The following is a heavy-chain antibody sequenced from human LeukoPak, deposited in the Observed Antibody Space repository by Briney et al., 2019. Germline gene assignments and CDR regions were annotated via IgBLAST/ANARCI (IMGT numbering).Heavy chain of an antibody. D-gene: IGHD4-11*01. V-gene: IGHV3-21*01. CDR1: GFTFSSYS. Sequence: GGSLRLSCAASGFTFSSYSMNWVRQAPGKGLEWVSSISSSSSYIYYADSVKGRFTISRDNAKNSLYLQMNSLRAEDTAVYYCARVQALNWFDLWGQGTLVTVSS. J-gene: IGHJ5*02. CDR3: ARVQALNWFDL. CDR2: ISSSSSYI.